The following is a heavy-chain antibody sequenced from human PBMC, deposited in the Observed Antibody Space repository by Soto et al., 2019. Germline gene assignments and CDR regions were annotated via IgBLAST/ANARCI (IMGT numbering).Heavy chain of an antibody. D-gene: IGHD4-4*01. J-gene: IGHJ4*02. Sequence: GGSLRLSCAASGFTVSSYGMHWVRQAPGKGLEWVAVISYDGSNKYYADSVKGRITISRDNFKNTLYLQMNSLRAEDTAVYYCAKGPYSGPFYYRAQGSLVTVSS. V-gene: IGHV3-30*18. CDR3: AKGPYSGPFYY. CDR2: ISYDGSNK. CDR1: GFTVSSYG.